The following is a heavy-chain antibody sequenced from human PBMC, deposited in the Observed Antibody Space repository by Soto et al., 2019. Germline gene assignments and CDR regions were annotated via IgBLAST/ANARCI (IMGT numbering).Heavy chain of an antibody. J-gene: IGHJ4*02. D-gene: IGHD3-3*01. V-gene: IGHV1-69*13. CDR3: ARDQSAYYDFWSRYFYV. Sequence: GASVKVSCKASGGTFSSYAISWVRQAPGQGLEWMGGIIPIFGTANYAQKFQGRVTITADESTSTAYMELSSLRSEDTAVYYCARDQSAYYDFWSRYFYVWGQGTLVTVSS. CDR1: GGTFSSYA. CDR2: IIPIFGTA.